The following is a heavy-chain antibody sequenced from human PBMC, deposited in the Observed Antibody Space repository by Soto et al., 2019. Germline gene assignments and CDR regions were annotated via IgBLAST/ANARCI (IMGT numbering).Heavy chain of an antibody. D-gene: IGHD3-22*01. CDR2: IYYSGST. J-gene: IGHJ4*02. CDR1: GGSISSYY. Sequence: QVQLQESGPGLVKPSETLSLTCTVSGGSISSYYWSWIRQPPGKGLEWIGYIYYSGSTNYNPSLKSRVTISQDTSKNQFSLKLSSVTAADTAVYYCARDRAYYESSGLYFDYWGQGTLVTVSS. V-gene: IGHV4-59*01. CDR3: ARDRAYYESSGLYFDY.